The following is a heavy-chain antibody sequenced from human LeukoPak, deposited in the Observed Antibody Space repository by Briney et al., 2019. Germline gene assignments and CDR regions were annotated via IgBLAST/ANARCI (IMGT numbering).Heavy chain of an antibody. V-gene: IGHV3-23*01. CDR2: ISGSGGST. CDR3: AKDAYYYDSSSYYTFPDY. Sequence: PGGSLRLSCAASGFTFSSYAMSWVRQAPGKGLEWVSAISGSGGSTYYPDSVKGRFTISRDNSKNTLYLQMSSLRAEDTAVYYCAKDAYYYDSSSYYTFPDYWGQGTLVTVSS. CDR1: GFTFSSYA. J-gene: IGHJ4*02. D-gene: IGHD3-22*01.